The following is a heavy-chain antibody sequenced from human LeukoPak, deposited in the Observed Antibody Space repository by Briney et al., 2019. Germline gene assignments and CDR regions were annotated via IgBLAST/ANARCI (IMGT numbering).Heavy chain of an antibody. V-gene: IGHV1-8*01. CDR3: ALRRITMVRGVIINPPFDY. J-gene: IGHJ4*02. CDR1: GYTFTSYD. CDR2: MNPNSGNT. Sequence: ASVKVSCKASGYTFTSYDINWVRQATGQGLEWMGWMNPNSGNTGYAQKFQSRVTMTRNTSISTAYMELSSLRSEDTAVYYCALRRITMVRGVIINPPFDYWGQGTLVTVSS. D-gene: IGHD3-10*01.